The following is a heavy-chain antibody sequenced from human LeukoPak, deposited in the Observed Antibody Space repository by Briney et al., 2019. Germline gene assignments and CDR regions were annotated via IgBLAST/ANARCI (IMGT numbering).Heavy chain of an antibody. CDR1: GYTFTSYD. Sequence: ASVKVSCKASGYTFTSYDINWVRQATGQGLEWMGWMNPNSGNTGYAQKFQGRVTMTRNTSISTAYMELSSLRSEDTAVYYCASHSSTSENYYHYYGMDVWGQGTTVTVSS. D-gene: IGHD2-2*01. CDR3: ASHSSTSENYYHYYGMDV. J-gene: IGHJ6*02. V-gene: IGHV1-8*01. CDR2: MNPNSGNT.